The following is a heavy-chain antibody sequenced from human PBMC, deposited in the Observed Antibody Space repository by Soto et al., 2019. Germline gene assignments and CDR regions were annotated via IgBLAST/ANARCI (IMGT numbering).Heavy chain of an antibody. Sequence: GASVKVSCKASGYTFTSYAMHWVRQAPGQRLEWMGWINAGNGNTKYSQKFQGRVTITRDTSASTAYMELSSLRSEDTAVYYCAREPLSRYPLTRFDYWGQGTLVTVSS. D-gene: IGHD3-9*01. CDR1: GYTFTSYA. CDR3: AREPLSRYPLTRFDY. J-gene: IGHJ4*02. V-gene: IGHV1-3*01. CDR2: INAGNGNT.